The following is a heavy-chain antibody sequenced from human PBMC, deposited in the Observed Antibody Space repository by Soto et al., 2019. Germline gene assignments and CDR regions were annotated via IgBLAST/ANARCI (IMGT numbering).Heavy chain of an antibody. J-gene: IGHJ5*02. CDR2: IKSNTNGGTT. Sequence: GGSLRLSCAASGFTFSESWMSWVRQAPGKGLEWVGCIKSNTNGGTTDYAGPVKGRFTISRDDSKKTLYVQMNSLKTEDTAIYYCITLIEELTWKLDPWGQGTLVTVSS. CDR1: GFTFSESW. CDR3: ITLIEELTWKLDP. V-gene: IGHV3-15*01. D-gene: IGHD1-7*01.